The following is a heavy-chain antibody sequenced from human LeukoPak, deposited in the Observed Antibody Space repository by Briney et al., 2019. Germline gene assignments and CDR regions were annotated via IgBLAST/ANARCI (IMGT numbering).Heavy chain of an antibody. CDR3: ARMGRVYYYGSGSEFDY. Sequence: SVNVSFTASGGTFIIYAISWVRQAPGQGLEWMGGIIPIFGTANYAQKFQGRVTITADESTSTAYMELSSLRSEDTAVYYCARMGRVYYYGSGSEFDYWGRGTLVTVSS. CDR2: IIPIFGTA. CDR1: GGTFIIYA. D-gene: IGHD3-10*01. V-gene: IGHV1-69*13. J-gene: IGHJ4*02.